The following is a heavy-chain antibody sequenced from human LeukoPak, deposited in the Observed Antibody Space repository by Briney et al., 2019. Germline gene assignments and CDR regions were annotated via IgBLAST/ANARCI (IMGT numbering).Heavy chain of an antibody. Sequence: SETLSLTCTVSGVSISSYYWSWIRQPPGKGLEWIGYIYYSGSTNYNPSLKSRVTISVDTSKNQFSLKLSSVTAADTAVYYCARVPRPRSGSYPSYYFDYWGQGTLVTVSS. V-gene: IGHV4-59*01. J-gene: IGHJ4*02. CDR1: GVSISSYY. D-gene: IGHD1-26*01. CDR3: ARVPRPRSGSYPSYYFDY. CDR2: IYYSGST.